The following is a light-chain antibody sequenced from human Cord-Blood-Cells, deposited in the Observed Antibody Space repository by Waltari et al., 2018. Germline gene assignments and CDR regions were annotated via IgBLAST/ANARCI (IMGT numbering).Light chain of an antibody. CDR1: SVDEGGYNS. J-gene: IGLJ3*02. CDR3: SSYTSSSTGV. Sequence: QSALTQPASVSGSPGQSITISGSATSVDEGGYNSVSCYQQHPGKAPKLMIYDVSNRTSGVSNRFSGAKSCNTASLTISGLQAEYESEYYCSSYTSSSTGVFGGGTKLTAL. CDR2: DVS. V-gene: IGLV2-14*03.